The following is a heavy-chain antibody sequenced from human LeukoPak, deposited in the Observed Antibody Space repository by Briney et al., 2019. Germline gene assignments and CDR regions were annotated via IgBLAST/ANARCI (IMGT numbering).Heavy chain of an antibody. V-gene: IGHV4-39*07. D-gene: IGHD2-8*01. CDR3: ARDAQYCSNGVCENWFDP. J-gene: IGHJ5*02. Sequence: SETLSLTCNVSGDSISSSSYFWDWIRQPPGKGLEWIGNAYYTGDTHYNPSLESRVTISVDRSKNQFSLKLSSVTAADTAVYYCARDAQYCSNGVCENWFDPWGQGTLVTVSS. CDR1: GDSISSSSYF. CDR2: AYYTGDT.